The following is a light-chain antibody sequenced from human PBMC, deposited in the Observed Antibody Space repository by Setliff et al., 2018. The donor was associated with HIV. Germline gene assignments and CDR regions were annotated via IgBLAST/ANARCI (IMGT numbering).Light chain of an antibody. J-gene: IGLJ1*01. CDR3: CSYAGGPYV. CDR1: SSDVGGYNY. CDR2: DVN. Sequence: QSALTQPRSVSGSPGQSVTISCTGTSSDVGGYNYVSWYQQYPGKAPKVIIYDVNKRPSGVPDRFSGSKSANTASLTISGLQAEDGADYYCCSYAGGPYVFGTGTKVTVL. V-gene: IGLV2-11*01.